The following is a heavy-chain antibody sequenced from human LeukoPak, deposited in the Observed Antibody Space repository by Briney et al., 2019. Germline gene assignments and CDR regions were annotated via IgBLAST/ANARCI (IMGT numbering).Heavy chain of an antibody. CDR3: AELGITMVGGV. CDR2: IWDDGRNK. J-gene: IGHJ6*04. V-gene: IGHV3-33*03. Sequence: GGSLRLSCVASGFSLSDYNLHWVRQAPGKGLEWVSFIWDDGRNKDYAASVKGRFTISRDNAKNSLYLQMNSLRAEDTAVYYCAELGITMVGGVWGKGDTVTISS. CDR1: GFSLSDYN. D-gene: IGHD3-10*02.